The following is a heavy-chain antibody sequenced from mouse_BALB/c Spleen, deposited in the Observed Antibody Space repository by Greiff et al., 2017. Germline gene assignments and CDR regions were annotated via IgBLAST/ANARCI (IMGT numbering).Heavy chain of an antibody. Sequence: LVKTGASVKISCKASGYSFTGYYMHWVKQSHGKSLEWIGYISCYNGATSYNQKFKGKATFTVDTSSSTAYMQFNSLTSEDSAVYYCARSYYGSSYYYAMDYWGQGTSVTVSS. CDR2: ISCYNGAT. V-gene: IGHV1S34*01. J-gene: IGHJ4*01. CDR3: ARSYYGSSYYYAMDY. D-gene: IGHD1-1*01. CDR1: GYSFTGYY.